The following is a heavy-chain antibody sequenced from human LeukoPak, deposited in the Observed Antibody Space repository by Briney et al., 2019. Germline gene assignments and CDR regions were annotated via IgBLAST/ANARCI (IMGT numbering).Heavy chain of an antibody. CDR2: IYYSGST. Sequence: SETLSLTCTVSGGSISRYYWSWIRQPPGKGLEWIGYIYYSGSTNYNPSLKSRVAISVDTFKSRVSLTVTSVTAADTAVYYCVGEKSFFGEAIWSQGTLVTVSS. D-gene: IGHD3-10*01. CDR3: VGEKSFFGEAI. J-gene: IGHJ3*02. V-gene: IGHV4-59*01. CDR1: GGSISRYY.